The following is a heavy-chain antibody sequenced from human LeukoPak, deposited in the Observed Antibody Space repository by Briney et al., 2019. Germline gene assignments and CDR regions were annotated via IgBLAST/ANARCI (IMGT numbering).Heavy chain of an antibody. CDR1: GCTFTSYD. CDR2: MNPNSGNT. V-gene: IGHV1-8*01. D-gene: IGHD4-17*01. J-gene: IGHJ4*02. CDR3: ARGRTRKGGYGVDY. Sequence: ASVKVSCKASGCTFTSYDINWVRQATGQGLEWMGWMNPNSGNTGYAQKFQGRVTMTRNTSISTAYMELSSLRSEDTAVYYCARGRTRKGGYGVDYWGQGTLVTVSS.